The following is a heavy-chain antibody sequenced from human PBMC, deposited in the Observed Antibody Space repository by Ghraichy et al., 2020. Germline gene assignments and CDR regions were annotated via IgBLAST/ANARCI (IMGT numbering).Heavy chain of an antibody. V-gene: IGHV3-33*01. Sequence: GESLNISCAASGFTFSSYGMHWVRQAPGKGLEWVAVIWYDGSNKYYADSVKGRFTISRDNSKNTLYLQMNSLRAEDTAVYYCARGLGQQLIYYYYYYGMDVWGQGTTVTVSS. CDR2: IWYDGSNK. J-gene: IGHJ6*02. D-gene: IGHD6-13*01. CDR1: GFTFSSYG. CDR3: ARGLGQQLIYYYYYYGMDV.